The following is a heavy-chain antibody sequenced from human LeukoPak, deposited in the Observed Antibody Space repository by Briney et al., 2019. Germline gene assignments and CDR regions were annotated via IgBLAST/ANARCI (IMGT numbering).Heavy chain of an antibody. V-gene: IGHV3-21*01. J-gene: IGHJ4*02. CDR2: ISSSSSYI. CDR1: GFTFSSYS. Sequence: GGSLRLSCAASGFTFSSYSMNWVRQAPGKGLEWASSISSSSSYIYYADSVKGRFTISRDNAKNSLYLQMNSLRAEDTAVYYCAGGITVTTGLFDYWGQGTLVTVSS. CDR3: AGGITVTTGLFDY. D-gene: IGHD4-17*01.